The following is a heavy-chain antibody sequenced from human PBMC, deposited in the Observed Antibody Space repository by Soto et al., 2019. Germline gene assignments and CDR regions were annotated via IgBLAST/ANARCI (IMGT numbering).Heavy chain of an antibody. V-gene: IGHV3-23*01. CDR1: GFTISSNA. CDR3: AKDKPGTTSFDY. D-gene: IGHD1-1*01. Sequence: GGSLRLSCAASGFTISSNAMYWVRQAPGKGLEWVSAISDRGATTHYADSVKGRFTISRDTSKNTLYLQLNTLRADDTAVYYCAKDKPGTTSFDYWGQGXLVTVYS. J-gene: IGHJ4*02. CDR2: ISDRGATT.